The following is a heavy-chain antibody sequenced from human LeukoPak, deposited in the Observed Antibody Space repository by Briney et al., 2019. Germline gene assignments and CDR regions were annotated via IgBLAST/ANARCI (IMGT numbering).Heavy chain of an antibody. J-gene: IGHJ4*02. Sequence: AXHWVRXAXGKGLEGVAVISYDGSNKYYADSVKGRFTISRDNSKNTLYLQMNSLRAEDTAVYYCARVPYSSSWYPDPFFDYWGQGTLVTVSS. CDR3: ARVPYSSSWYPDPFFDY. CDR1: A. V-gene: IGHV3-30-3*01. D-gene: IGHD6-13*01. CDR2: ISYDGSNK.